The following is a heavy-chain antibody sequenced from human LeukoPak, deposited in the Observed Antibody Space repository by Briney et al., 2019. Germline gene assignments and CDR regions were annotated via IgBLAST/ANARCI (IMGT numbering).Heavy chain of an antibody. V-gene: IGHV5-51*01. D-gene: IGHD5-18*01. CDR3: ARVDTTF. J-gene: IGHJ4*02. Sequence: GESLKIFCNGSGYNLTSYWIGWVRQMPGKGLEGMVIIYSGDSDTRYSPSFEGQVTISADKSISTAYLQWRSLKASDPAMYYCARVDTTFWGQGTLVTVSS. CDR1: GYNLTSYW. CDR2: IYSGDSDT.